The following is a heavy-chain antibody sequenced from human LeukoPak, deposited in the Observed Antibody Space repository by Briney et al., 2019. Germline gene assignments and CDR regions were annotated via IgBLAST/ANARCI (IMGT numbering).Heavy chain of an antibody. V-gene: IGHV3-30*01. D-gene: IGHD3-10*01. CDR2: ISSGGTYE. CDR1: GFTFSNYA. J-gene: IGHJ4*02. CDR3: ARDSTYYYDSGSSGPHYFDN. Sequence: GSLRLSCAASGFTFSNYAMHWVRQAPGKGLEWVSLISSGGTYEYYADSVKGRFTIFRDNSKNTLYLQLNSLRAEDTAVYYCARDSTYYYDSGSSGPHYFDNWGQGTLVTVSS.